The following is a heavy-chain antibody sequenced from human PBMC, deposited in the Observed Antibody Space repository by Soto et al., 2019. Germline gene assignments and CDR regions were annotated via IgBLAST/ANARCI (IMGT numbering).Heavy chain of an antibody. CDR2: IKSKTDGGTT. Sequence: LRLSCAACGFTFSNAWMSCVRQAPGKELEWVGRIKSKTDGGTTDYAAPVKGRFTISRDDSKNTLYLQMNSLKTEDTAVYYCTTDLRTTVTTSRFDPWGQGTLVTVSS. CDR3: TTDLRTTVTTSRFDP. D-gene: IGHD4-17*01. J-gene: IGHJ5*02. V-gene: IGHV3-15*01. CDR1: GFTFSNAW.